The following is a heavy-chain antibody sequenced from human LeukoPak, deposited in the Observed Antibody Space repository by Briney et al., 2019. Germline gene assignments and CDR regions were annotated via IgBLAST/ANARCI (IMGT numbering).Heavy chain of an antibody. J-gene: IGHJ4*02. CDR2: IYYGGST. Sequence: SYTRSITCCVYGGSISNDYWSWIRQPPGKGLEWIGYIYYGGSTNYNPSLKSRVTISVDTSKNQFSLKLSSVTAADTAVYYCARLNAFAYYFDYWGQGTLVTVSS. V-gene: IGHV4-59*07. CDR3: ARLNAFAYYFDY. CDR1: GGSISNDY.